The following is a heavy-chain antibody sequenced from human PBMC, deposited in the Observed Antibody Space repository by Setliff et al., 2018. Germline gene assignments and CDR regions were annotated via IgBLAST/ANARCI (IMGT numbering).Heavy chain of an antibody. CDR2: IIPILGIA. D-gene: IGHD3-3*01. V-gene: IGHV1-69*10. J-gene: IGHJ4*02. CDR3: AKVGIFGGGYFDL. CDR1: GGTFSSYA. Sequence: SVKVSCKASGGTFSSYAISWVRQAPGQGLEWMGGIIPILGIANYAQKFQGRVTITADKSTSTAYMELSSLRAEDTAVYYCAKVGIFGGGYFDLWGLGTLVTVSS.